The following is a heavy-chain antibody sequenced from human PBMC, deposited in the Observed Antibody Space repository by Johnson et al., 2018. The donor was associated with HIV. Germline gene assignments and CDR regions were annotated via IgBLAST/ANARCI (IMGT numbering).Heavy chain of an antibody. CDR3: ARGSRYTYDNDDVYLLQAFDV. CDR2: IKQDGSDK. D-gene: IGHD3-16*01. Sequence: QVQLVEPGGGVVQTGRSLRLPCAASGFTFSSSAMHWVRQAPGKGPEWVANIKQDGSDKDNAESVRGRLTISRHNSKNTLYLQMNSLRIEDTAVYYCARGSRYTYDNDDVYLLQAFDVWGQGTVVTVSS. J-gene: IGHJ3*01. V-gene: IGHV3-30*04. CDR1: GFTFSSSA.